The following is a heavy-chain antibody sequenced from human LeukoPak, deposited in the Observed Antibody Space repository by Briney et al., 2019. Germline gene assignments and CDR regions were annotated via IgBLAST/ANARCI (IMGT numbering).Heavy chain of an antibody. CDR2: ISGSGGST. CDR1: GFTFSSYA. CDR3: AKQWLVRGLIDY. V-gene: IGHV3-23*01. D-gene: IGHD6-19*01. Sequence: GGSLRLSCAASGFTFSSYAMSWVRQAPGKGLEWVSAISGSGGSTYYADSVKGRFTISRDNSKNTLYLQMNSLRAEDTSVYYCAKQWLVRGLIDYWGQGTLVTVSS. J-gene: IGHJ4*02.